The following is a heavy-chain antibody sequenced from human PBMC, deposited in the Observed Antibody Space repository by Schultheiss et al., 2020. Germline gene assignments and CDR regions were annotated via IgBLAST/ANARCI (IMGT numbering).Heavy chain of an antibody. V-gene: IGHV4-59*12. D-gene: IGHD6-13*01. CDR2: IYYSGST. CDR3: ASGSSSPYYYGMDV. J-gene: IGHJ6*02. Sequence: SQTLSLTCTVSGGSISNFYWSWIRQPPGKGLEWLGYIYYSGSTNYKTSLKSRVTISVDKSKNQFSLKLSSVSAADTAVYYCASGSSSPYYYGMDVWGQGTTVTVSS. CDR1: GGSISNFY.